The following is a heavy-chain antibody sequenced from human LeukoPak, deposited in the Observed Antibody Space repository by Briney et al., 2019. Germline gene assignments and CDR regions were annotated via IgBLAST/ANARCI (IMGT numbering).Heavy chain of an antibody. Sequence: GGSLRLSCAASGFTFSSYEMNWVRQAPGKGLEWVSYISSSGTTIYSADSVKGRFTISRDNAKNSLYLQMNSLRAEDTAVYYCARGANWYYDMGWFDPWGQGTLVTVSS. J-gene: IGHJ5*02. D-gene: IGHD1-7*01. CDR3: ARGANWYYDMGWFDP. V-gene: IGHV3-48*03. CDR1: GFTFSSYE. CDR2: ISSSGTTI.